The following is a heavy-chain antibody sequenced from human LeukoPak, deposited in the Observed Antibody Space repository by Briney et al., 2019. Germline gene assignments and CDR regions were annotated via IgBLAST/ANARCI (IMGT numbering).Heavy chain of an antibody. D-gene: IGHD3-10*01. CDR2: IKSKTDGGTT. Sequence: GGSLRLSCAASGFTFSNAWMSWVRQAPGKGLEWVGRIKSKTDGGTTDYAAPVKGRFTISRDNSKNTLYLQMNSLRAEDTAVYYCARDFGYYFDYWGQGTLVTVSS. CDR1: GFTFSNAW. V-gene: IGHV3-15*01. J-gene: IGHJ4*02. CDR3: ARDFGYYFDY.